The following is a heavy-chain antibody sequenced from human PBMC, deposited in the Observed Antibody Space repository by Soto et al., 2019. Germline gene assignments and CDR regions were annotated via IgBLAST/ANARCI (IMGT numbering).Heavy chain of an antibody. J-gene: IGHJ4*02. CDR1: GGSFSGYY. D-gene: IGHD3-10*01. CDR2: INHSGST. CDR3: ARAFNYYGSGSRYFFDY. Sequence: SDTLSLTCAVYGGSFSGYYWSWIRQPPGKGLEWIGEINHSGSTNYNPSLKSRVTISVDTSKNQFSLKLSSVTAADTAVYYCARAFNYYGSGSRYFFDYWGQGTLVTVSS. V-gene: IGHV4-34*01.